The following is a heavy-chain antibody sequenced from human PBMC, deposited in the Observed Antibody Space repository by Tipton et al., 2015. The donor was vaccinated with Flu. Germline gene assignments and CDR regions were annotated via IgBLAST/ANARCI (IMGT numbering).Heavy chain of an antibody. CDR1: GGSVSSYY. V-gene: IGHV4-59*08. Sequence: TLSLTCTVSGGSVSSYYWSWIRQPPGEGLEWIGYIYYTGSTNYNPSLKSRVTISVDTSKSQFSLKLRSVTAADTAVYYCARLSYCDVDLKNFYFDYWGQGALVTVSS. CDR3: ARLSYCDVDLKNFYFDY. D-gene: IGHD2-21*02. J-gene: IGHJ4*02. CDR2: IYYTGST.